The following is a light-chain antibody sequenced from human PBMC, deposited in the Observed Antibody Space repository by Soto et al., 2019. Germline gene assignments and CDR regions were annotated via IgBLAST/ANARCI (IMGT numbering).Light chain of an antibody. CDR3: QQRHMWPIT. CDR2: DAY. V-gene: IGKV3-11*01. Sequence: VLTQSPVTLSLSPGERATLSCRASQSFRGLLAWYQQKPGQTPRLLIYDAYNRATGIPPRFSGSGSGTDFTLTISSLEPEDSAVYYCQQRHMWPITFGQGTRLEIK. CDR1: QSFRGL. J-gene: IGKJ5*01.